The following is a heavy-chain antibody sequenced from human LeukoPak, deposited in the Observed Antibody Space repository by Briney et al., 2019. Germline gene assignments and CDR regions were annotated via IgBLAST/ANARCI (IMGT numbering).Heavy chain of an antibody. CDR1: GFTFSNYY. D-gene: IGHD3-16*01. J-gene: IGHJ4*02. CDR3: ARDDYGRGY. V-gene: IGHV3-7*01. Sequence: GGSLRLSCAASGFTFSNYYMSWVRQAPGKGLEWVANIKQDGSEKYYVDSVKGRFTISRDNAKNSLYLQMNSLRAEDTAVYYCARDDYGRGYWGQGALVTVSS. CDR2: IKQDGSEK.